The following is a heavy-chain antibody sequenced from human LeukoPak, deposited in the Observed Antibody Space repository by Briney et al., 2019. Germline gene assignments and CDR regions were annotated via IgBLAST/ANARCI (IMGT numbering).Heavy chain of an antibody. CDR3: ARSPPYYYDSSGYYRFYYFDY. V-gene: IGHV1-18*01. J-gene: IGHJ4*02. CDR2: ISAYSGNT. Sequence: ASVKVSRKASGYTFTSYGISWVRRAPGQGLEWMGWISAYSGNTNYAQKLQGRVTMTRDTSTSTAYMELRSLRSEDTAVYYCARSPPYYYDSSGYYRFYYFDYWGQGTLVTVSS. CDR1: GYTFTSYG. D-gene: IGHD3-22*01.